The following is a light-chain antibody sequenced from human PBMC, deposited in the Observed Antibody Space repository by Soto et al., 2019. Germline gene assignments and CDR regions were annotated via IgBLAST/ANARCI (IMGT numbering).Light chain of an antibody. CDR3: QQYGSSPLT. CDR1: QTVSSNY. Sequence: EIVLTQSPGTLSLSPGERATLSCRASQTVSSNYLAWYQQKPGQAPRFLIYGASSRATGIPDRFSGSRSGTDFTLTISRLEPEDFAVYYWQQYGSSPLTFGGGTKVESK. CDR2: GAS. J-gene: IGKJ4*01. V-gene: IGKV3-20*01.